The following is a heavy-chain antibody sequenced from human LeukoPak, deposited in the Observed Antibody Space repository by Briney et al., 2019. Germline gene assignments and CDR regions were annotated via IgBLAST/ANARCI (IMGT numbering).Heavy chain of an antibody. Sequence: GGSLRLSCAASGFISSDYWMHWVRHAPGKGLVWVSRMNSDGTTTNYADSVKGRFTISRDNAKNTLYLQMNSLRAEDTAVYYCARGRGPYGWFDPWGQGTLVTVSS. J-gene: IGHJ5*02. CDR2: MNSDGTTT. D-gene: IGHD3-10*01. V-gene: IGHV3-74*01. CDR3: ARGRGPYGWFDP. CDR1: GFISSDYW.